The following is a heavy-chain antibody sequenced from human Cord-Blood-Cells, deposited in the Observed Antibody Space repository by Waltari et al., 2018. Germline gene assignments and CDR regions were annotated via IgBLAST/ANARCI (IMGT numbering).Heavy chain of an antibody. J-gene: IGHJ4*02. CDR1: GYTFTGYS. CDR2: INPNSGGT. Sequence: QVQLVQSGAEVKKPGASVKVSCKASGYTFTGYSMHWVRQAPGQGLEWMGWINPNSGGTNHAQKLQGRVTMTRDTSSSTAYMELSRLRSDDTAVYYCARVLRFLEWFDYWGQGTLVTVSS. CDR3: ARVLRFLEWFDY. V-gene: IGHV1-2*02. D-gene: IGHD3-3*01.